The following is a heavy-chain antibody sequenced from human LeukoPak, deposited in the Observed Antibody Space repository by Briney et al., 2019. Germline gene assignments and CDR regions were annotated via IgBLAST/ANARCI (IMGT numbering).Heavy chain of an antibody. J-gene: IGHJ4*02. CDR3: ARDPLGYYDSSGLTAIDY. Sequence: GASVKVSCKASGYTFTGYYMHWVRQAPGQGLAWMGWINPNSGGTNYAQKFQGRVTMTRDTSISTAYMELSRLRSDDTAVYYCARDPLGYYDSSGLTAIDYWGQGTLVTVSS. D-gene: IGHD3-22*01. CDR1: GYTFTGYY. V-gene: IGHV1-2*02. CDR2: INPNSGGT.